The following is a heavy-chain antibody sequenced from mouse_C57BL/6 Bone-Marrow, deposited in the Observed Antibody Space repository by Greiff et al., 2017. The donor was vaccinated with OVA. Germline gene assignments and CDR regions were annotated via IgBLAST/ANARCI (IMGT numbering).Heavy chain of an antibody. CDR3: ARRDGYPAWFAY. CDR2: INPNNGGT. Sequence: VQLQQSGPELVKPGASVKISCKASGYTFTDYYMNWVKQSHGKSLEWIGDINPNNGGTSYNQKFKGKATLTVDKSSSTAYMELRSLTSEDSAVYYCARRDGYPAWFAYWGQGTLVTVSA. J-gene: IGHJ3*01. D-gene: IGHD2-3*01. V-gene: IGHV1-26*01. CDR1: GYTFTDYY.